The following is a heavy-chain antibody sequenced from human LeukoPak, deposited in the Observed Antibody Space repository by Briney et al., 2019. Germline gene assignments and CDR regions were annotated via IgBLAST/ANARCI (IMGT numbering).Heavy chain of an antibody. Sequence: GGSLRLSCAASGFTFSSYATSWVRQAPGKGLEWVSAISGSGDSTYYADSVKGRFPISRDNSKNTLYLHMNSLRAEDTAVYYCAKESGYDSSGYFDSWGQGTLVTVSS. J-gene: IGHJ4*02. CDR3: AKESGYDSSGYFDS. D-gene: IGHD3-22*01. CDR2: ISGSGDST. V-gene: IGHV3-23*01. CDR1: GFTFSSYA.